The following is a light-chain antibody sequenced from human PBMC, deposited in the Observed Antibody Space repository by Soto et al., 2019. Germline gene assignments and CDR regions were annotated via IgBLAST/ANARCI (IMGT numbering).Light chain of an antibody. J-gene: IGKJ1*01. Sequence: IQMTQSPSTLSASVGDRVTITCRASQTINNWLAWYQQKPGKAPKLLIYDASSLESGVPSRFSGGASGTEFTLTTSSLQPDDFATYYCQHYNSYSEAFGQGTKVDIK. CDR3: QHYNSYSEA. V-gene: IGKV1-5*01. CDR2: DAS. CDR1: QTINNW.